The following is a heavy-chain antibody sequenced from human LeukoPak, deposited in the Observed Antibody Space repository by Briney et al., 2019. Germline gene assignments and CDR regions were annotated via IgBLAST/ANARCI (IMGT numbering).Heavy chain of an antibody. CDR3: ARSPYHYDSSGSYDY. D-gene: IGHD3-22*01. CDR2: ISSSSSYI. Sequence: GGSLRLSCAASGFTFSSYSMNWVRQAPGKGLEWVSSISSSSSYIYYADSVRGRFTISRDNAKNSLYLQMNGLRAEDTAVYYCARSPYHYDSSGSYDYWGQGTLVTVSS. J-gene: IGHJ4*02. V-gene: IGHV3-21*01. CDR1: GFTFSSYS.